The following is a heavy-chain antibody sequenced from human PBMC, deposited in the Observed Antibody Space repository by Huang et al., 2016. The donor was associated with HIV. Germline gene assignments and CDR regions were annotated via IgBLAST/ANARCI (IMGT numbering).Heavy chain of an antibody. CDR3: AREGITPSGTEVSGFDF. CDR1: GFSILLYY. V-gene: IGHV1-46*03. J-gene: IGHJ5*01. D-gene: IGHD6-13*01. Sequence: QVQMVQSGAEVKKPGAPVTISCKASGFSILLYYLHWVRQAPGQGLEGMEIVKPGGGGADYAQKFKGRVTMTREPSTRTLYMELSSLRSEDTAVYYCAREGITPSGTEVSGFDFWGQGTPVSVSS. CDR2: VKPGGGGA.